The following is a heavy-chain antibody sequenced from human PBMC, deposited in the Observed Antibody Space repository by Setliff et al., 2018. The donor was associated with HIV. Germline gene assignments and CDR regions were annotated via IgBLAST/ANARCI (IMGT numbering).Heavy chain of an antibody. CDR3: ARIVRPSYYYYYYMDV. J-gene: IGHJ6*03. CDR1: GGTFSSYA. V-gene: IGHV1-69*13. CDR2: IIPIFNTA. Sequence: SVKVSCKASGGTFSSYAISWVRQAPGQGLEWMGGIIPIFNTANYAQKFQGRVTITADGSTSTAYMELSSLRSEDTAVYYCARIVRPSYYYYYYMDVWGKGTTVTVSS. D-gene: IGHD3-10*02.